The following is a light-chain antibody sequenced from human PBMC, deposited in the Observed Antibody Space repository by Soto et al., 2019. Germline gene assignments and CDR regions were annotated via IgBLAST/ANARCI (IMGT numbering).Light chain of an antibody. J-gene: IGKJ5*01. Sequence: DIQMTQSPSTLSASVGDRVTITCRASQSILSWLAWYQQKPGKAPKLLIYKASSLESGVPSRFSGSGSGTEFTLTISSLQPDDLATYYCQQYNSYSLTFGQGTRLEI. CDR3: QQYNSYSLT. CDR2: KAS. CDR1: QSILSW. V-gene: IGKV1-5*03.